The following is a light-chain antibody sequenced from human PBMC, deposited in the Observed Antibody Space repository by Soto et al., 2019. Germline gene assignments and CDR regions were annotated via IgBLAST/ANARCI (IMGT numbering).Light chain of an antibody. CDR2: DVS. V-gene: IGKV1-33*01. Sequence: DIQMTQSPSSLSASVGDRVTITCQANQDIRKYLNWYQLKPGKAPNLLNYDVSTLKTGVPSTFSGSGSDTNFTFTISSLQPEDIATYYCQQYDNVFTLGQGTRLEIK. CDR1: QDIRKY. J-gene: IGKJ5*01. CDR3: QQYDNVFT.